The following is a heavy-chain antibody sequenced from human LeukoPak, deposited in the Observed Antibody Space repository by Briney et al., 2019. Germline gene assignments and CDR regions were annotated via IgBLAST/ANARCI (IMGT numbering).Heavy chain of an antibody. J-gene: IGHJ4*02. D-gene: IGHD3-3*01. Sequence: PSETLSLTCTVSGGSISSYYWSWIRQPPGKGLEWIGYIYYSGSTNYNPSLKSRVTISVDTSKNQFSLKLSSVTAADTAVYYCSSAQGYDFWSGYFAYWGQGTLVTVSS. CDR1: GGSISSYY. CDR2: IYYSGST. CDR3: SSAQGYDFWSGYFAY. V-gene: IGHV4-59*01.